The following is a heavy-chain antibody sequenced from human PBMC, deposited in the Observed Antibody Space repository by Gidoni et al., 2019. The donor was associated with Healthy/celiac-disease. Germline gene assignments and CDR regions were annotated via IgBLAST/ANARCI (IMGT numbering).Heavy chain of an antibody. V-gene: IGHV3-30*03. CDR3: ARDGGYCSGATCYSDEYFQH. D-gene: IGHD2-15*01. J-gene: IGHJ1*01. Sequence: QVQLVASGGGVVQPGRSLRLSCAASGFTFSSYGLHWVRQAPGKGLEGVALISYDGSNKYYAESVKGRFTISRDNSKNTLYLQMNSLRAEDTAVYYCARDGGYCSGATCYSDEYFQHWGQGTLVTVSS. CDR2: ISYDGSNK. CDR1: GFTFSSYG.